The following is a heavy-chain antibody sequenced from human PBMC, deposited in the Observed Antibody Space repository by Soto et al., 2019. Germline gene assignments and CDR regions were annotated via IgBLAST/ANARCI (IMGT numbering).Heavy chain of an antibody. CDR3: ARDGDDVTTIGLYY. CDR1: GGSISSYY. J-gene: IGHJ4*02. CDR2: IYYSGST. V-gene: IGHV4-59*12. Sequence: PSETLSLTCTVSGGSISSYYWSWIRQPPGKGLEWIGYIYYSGSTNYNPSLKSRVTISVDTSMNQFSLKLSSVTAADTAIYYCARDGDDVTTIGLYYWGQGFLVTVSS. D-gene: IGHD4-17*01.